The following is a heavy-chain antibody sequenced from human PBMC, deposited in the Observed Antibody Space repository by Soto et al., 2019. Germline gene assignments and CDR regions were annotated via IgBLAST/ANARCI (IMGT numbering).Heavy chain of an antibody. CDR3: AKDYYGSGSYYSWGAFDI. CDR2: ISGSGGST. V-gene: IGHV3-23*01. D-gene: IGHD3-10*01. J-gene: IGHJ3*02. CDR1: GFTFSSYA. Sequence: GGSLRLSCAASGFTFSSYAMSWVRQAPGKGLEWVSAISGSGGSTYYADSVKGRFTISRDNSRNTLYLQMNSLRAEDTAVYYCAKDYYGSGSYYSWGAFDIWGQGTMVTVSS.